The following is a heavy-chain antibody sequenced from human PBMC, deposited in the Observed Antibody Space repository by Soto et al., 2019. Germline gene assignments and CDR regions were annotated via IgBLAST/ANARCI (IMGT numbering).Heavy chain of an antibody. Sequence: QVQLVQSGAEVKKPGASVKVSCKASGYTFTSYAMHWVRQAPGQRLEWMGWINAGNGNTKYSQKFQGRVTITRDTSASTAYMALSSLTSEDTAVYYCARAQGGYSGSYRFDYWGQGTLVTVSS. V-gene: IGHV1-3*01. J-gene: IGHJ4*02. CDR3: ARAQGGYSGSYRFDY. CDR1: GYTFTSYA. D-gene: IGHD1-26*01. CDR2: INAGNGNT.